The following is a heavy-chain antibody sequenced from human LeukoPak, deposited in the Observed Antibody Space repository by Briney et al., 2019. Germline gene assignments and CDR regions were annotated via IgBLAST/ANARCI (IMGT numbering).Heavy chain of an antibody. Sequence: GGSLRLSCAASGFTFSTYWMNWVRQAPGKGLEWVANIKQDGSEKYYVDSVKGRFTLSRDSAKNSLYLQMNSLRAEDTAVYYCARAEWSNWYFDLWGRGALVTVSS. CDR2: IKQDGSEK. V-gene: IGHV3-7*03. J-gene: IGHJ2*01. D-gene: IGHD3-3*01. CDR3: ARAEWSNWYFDL. CDR1: GFTFSTYW.